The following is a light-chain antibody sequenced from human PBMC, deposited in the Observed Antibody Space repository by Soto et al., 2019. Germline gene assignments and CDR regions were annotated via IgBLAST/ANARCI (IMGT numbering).Light chain of an antibody. CDR1: QSVTTY. Sequence: DIQMTQSPSYLSASVGDRVTITCRASQSVTTYLHWYQQKAGEAPKLLIYAISNLQSGVSSRFSGSGAGTDFSLTRNTLQPEDFATYYCRQGYSTPWTFGQGTKVDIK. V-gene: IGKV1-39*01. CDR2: AIS. J-gene: IGKJ1*01. CDR3: RQGYSTPWT.